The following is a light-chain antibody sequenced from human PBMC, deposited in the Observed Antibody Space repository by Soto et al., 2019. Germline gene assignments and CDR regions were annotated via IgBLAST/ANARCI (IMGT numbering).Light chain of an antibody. Sequence: DIQMTQSPSSVSASVGDRVTITYRASQVISSRLAWYQQKPGKAPNLLIYAASSLQSGVPSRFSGSGSETDFTLTIGSLQPEDVATYYCQQSNSFPLTSGGGTKVEIK. V-gene: IGKV1-12*01. J-gene: IGKJ4*01. CDR1: QVISSR. CDR3: QQSNSFPLT. CDR2: AAS.